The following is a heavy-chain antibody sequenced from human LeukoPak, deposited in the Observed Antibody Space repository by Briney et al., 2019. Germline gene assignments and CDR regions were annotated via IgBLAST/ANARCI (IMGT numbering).Heavy chain of an antibody. Sequence: SETLSLTCTVSGGSISSYYWSWIRQPPGKGLEWIGYIYYSGSTNYNPSLKSRVTISVDTSKNQFSLKLSSVTAADTAVYYCARDLGRSSGWYYWGQGTLVTVSS. D-gene: IGHD6-19*01. CDR1: GGSISSYY. CDR2: IYYSGST. J-gene: IGHJ4*02. CDR3: ARDLGRSSGWYY. V-gene: IGHV4-59*12.